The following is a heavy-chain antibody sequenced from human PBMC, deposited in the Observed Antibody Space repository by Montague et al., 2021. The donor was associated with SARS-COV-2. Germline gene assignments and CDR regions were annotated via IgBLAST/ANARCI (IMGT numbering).Heavy chain of an antibody. Sequence: TRSLTCTVSGDSMSSGRYYWTWIRQPAGKRLEWIGRIYSSGTTNYNPSLKSRVTLLVDTSKNQFSLKLNSVTAADTAVYFCVRDHEMASQPGYFDAWGQGTLVTVSS. CDR1: GDSMSSGRYY. CDR3: VRDHEMASQPGYFDA. V-gene: IGHV4-61*02. CDR2: IYSSGTT. J-gene: IGHJ4*02. D-gene: IGHD5-24*01.